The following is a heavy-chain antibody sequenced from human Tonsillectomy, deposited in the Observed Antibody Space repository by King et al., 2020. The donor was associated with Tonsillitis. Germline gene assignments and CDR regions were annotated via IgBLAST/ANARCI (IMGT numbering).Heavy chain of an antibody. D-gene: IGHD3-22*01. V-gene: IGHV1-69*01. CDR3: ARATFRIREPGSGYYIYDALDI. Sequence: QLVQSGAEVKKPGSSVTVSCKASGATFRTYAITWVRQAPGQGLECMGGVIPIFGTTNYAQKFQGRVTINADESTSTAYMALSSLTSEDTAMYYCARATFRIREPGSGYYIYDALDIWGQGTMVTVSS. J-gene: IGHJ3*02. CDR2: VIPIFGTT. CDR1: GATFRTYA.